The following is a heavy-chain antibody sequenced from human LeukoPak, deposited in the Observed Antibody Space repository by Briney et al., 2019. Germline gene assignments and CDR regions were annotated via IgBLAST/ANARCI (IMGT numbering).Heavy chain of an antibody. CDR1: GFTFSNYW. Sequence: GGSLRLSCAASGFTFSNYWMSWVRQAPGRGLEWVANIKQDGSENSYVDSVKGRFTISRDNAKNSLYLQMNSLRAEDTALYYCAREVAARRLGSWFDPWGQGTLVTVSS. J-gene: IGHJ5*02. V-gene: IGHV3-7*01. CDR3: AREVAARRLGSWFDP. CDR2: IKQDGSEN. D-gene: IGHD6-6*01.